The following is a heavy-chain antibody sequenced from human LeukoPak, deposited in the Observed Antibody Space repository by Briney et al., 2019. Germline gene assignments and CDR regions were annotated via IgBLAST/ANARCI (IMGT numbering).Heavy chain of an antibody. V-gene: IGHV3-48*03. J-gene: IGHJ4*02. CDR3: ARDGGDSSGYYWGLGY. D-gene: IGHD3-22*01. Sequence: PGGSLRLSCAASGFTFSSYEMNWVRQAPGKGLEWVSSISRSATTIYYADSVKGRFTISRDNAKDTLYLQMNSLRPEDTAVYYCARDGGDSSGYYWGLGYWGQGTLVTVSS. CDR2: ISRSATTI. CDR1: GFTFSSYE.